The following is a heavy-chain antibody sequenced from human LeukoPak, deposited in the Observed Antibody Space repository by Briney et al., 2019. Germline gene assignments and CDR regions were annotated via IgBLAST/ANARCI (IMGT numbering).Heavy chain of an antibody. CDR2: MSGSGITT. CDR1: GFTFSNYA. CDR3: ARGSMSLNNFDY. Sequence: GGSLRLSCAASGFTFSNYAMSWVRQAPGKGLEWVSGMSGSGITTYYAESVKGRFTVSRDNSLQMSNLRAEDTAVYYCARGSMSLNNFDYWGQGTLVTVSS. V-gene: IGHV3-23*01. J-gene: IGHJ4*02.